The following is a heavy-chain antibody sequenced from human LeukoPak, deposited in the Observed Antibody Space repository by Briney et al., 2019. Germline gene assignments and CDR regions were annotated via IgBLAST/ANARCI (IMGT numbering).Heavy chain of an antibody. CDR2: INPSGGST. D-gene: IGHD5-18*01. CDR1: GYTFTSYY. J-gene: IGHJ4*02. V-gene: IGHV1-46*01. Sequence: ASVKVSCKASGYTFTSYYMHWVRQAPGQGLEWMGIINPSGGSTSYAQKFQGRVTMTRDTSTSTVYMELSSLRSEDTAVYYCASISGYSYGHDYFDYWGQGTLVTVSS. CDR3: ASISGYSYGHDYFDY.